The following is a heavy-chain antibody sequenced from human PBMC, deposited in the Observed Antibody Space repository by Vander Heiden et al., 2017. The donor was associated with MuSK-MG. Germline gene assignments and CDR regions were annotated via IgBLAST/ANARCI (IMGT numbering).Heavy chain of an antibody. CDR2: ISSSSSYI. D-gene: IGHD6-19*01. CDR3: ARDKSVAGRFDY. Sequence: EVQLVESGGGLAKPGGSLRLSCSPSAFPFSSYSMNWVRQAPGKGLEWVSSISSSSSYIYYADSVKGGFTISRDNAKNSLYLQMNSLRAEDTAVYYCARDKSVAGRFDYWGQGTLVTVSS. V-gene: IGHV3-21*01. J-gene: IGHJ4*02. CDR1: AFPFSSYS.